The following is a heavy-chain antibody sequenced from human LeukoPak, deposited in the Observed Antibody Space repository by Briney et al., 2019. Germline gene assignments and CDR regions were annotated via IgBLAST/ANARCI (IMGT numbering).Heavy chain of an antibody. CDR1: GYTFSSYW. Sequence: GGSLRLSCAASGYTFSSYWMHWVRQAPGKGLEWVGRIKSKTDGGTTDYAAPVKGRFTISRDDSKNTLYLQMNSLKTEDTAVYYCTTDFLGEFRLDYWGQGTLVTVSS. D-gene: IGHD3-10*01. CDR2: IKSKTDGGTT. CDR3: TTDFLGEFRLDY. J-gene: IGHJ4*02. V-gene: IGHV3-15*01.